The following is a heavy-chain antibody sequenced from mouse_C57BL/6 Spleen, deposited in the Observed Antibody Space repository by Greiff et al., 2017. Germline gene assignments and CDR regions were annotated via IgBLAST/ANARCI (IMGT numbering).Heavy chain of an antibody. D-gene: IGHD1-1*01. V-gene: IGHV1-85*01. J-gene: IGHJ3*01. Sequence: QVQLKQSGPELVKPGASVKLSCKASGYTFTSYDINWVKQRPGQGLEWIGWIYPRDGSTKYNEKFKGKATLTVDTSSSTAYMELHSLTSEDSAVYFCARLTTVVATPYWGQGTLVTVSA. CDR1: GYTFTSYD. CDR2: IYPRDGST. CDR3: ARLTTVVATPY.